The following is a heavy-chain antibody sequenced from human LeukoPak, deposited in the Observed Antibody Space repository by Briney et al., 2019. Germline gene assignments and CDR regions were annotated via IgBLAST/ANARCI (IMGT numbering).Heavy chain of an antibody. D-gene: IGHD6-13*01. J-gene: IGHJ4*02. CDR2: MNPNSGNT. Sequence: GASVKVSCKASGYTFTSYDINWVRQATGQGLEWMGWMNPNSGNTGYAQKFQGRVTMTRNTSISTAYMELRSLRSDDTAVYYCAREAGIAAAGHFDYWGQGTLVTVSS. V-gene: IGHV1-8*01. CDR1: GYTFTSYD. CDR3: AREAGIAAAGHFDY.